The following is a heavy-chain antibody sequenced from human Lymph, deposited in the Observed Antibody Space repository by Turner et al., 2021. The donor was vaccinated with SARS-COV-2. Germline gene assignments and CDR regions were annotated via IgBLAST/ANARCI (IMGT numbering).Heavy chain of an antibody. CDR2: MNPTSGNT. CDR1: GDTCTSND. Sequence: QVQLVQSAAEVNKPAASVKASCRAPGDTCTSNDINWVRQATGQGLMWKVWMNPTSGNTGYPQKCQGRVTMTRNTSISTAYMELSSLSSEATAVYYCARGRYSGGGMDVWGQGTTVTVSS. V-gene: IGHV1-8*02. CDR3: ARGRYSGGGMDV. D-gene: IGHD1-26*01. J-gene: IGHJ6*02.